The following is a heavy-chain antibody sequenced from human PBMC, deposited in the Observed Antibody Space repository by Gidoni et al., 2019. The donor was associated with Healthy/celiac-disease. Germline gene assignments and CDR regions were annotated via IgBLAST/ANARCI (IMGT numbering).Heavy chain of an antibody. Sequence: EVQLVESGGGLVQPGGSLRLSCAASGFTVSSNYMSWVRQAPGKGLEWVSVSYSGGSTYYADSVKGRFTISRDNSKNTLYLQMNSLRAEDTAVYYCARDVRYSSGRYYGMDVWGQGTTVTVSS. J-gene: IGHJ6*02. CDR2: SYSGGST. D-gene: IGHD6-19*01. CDR1: GFTVSSNY. V-gene: IGHV3-66*01. CDR3: ARDVRYSSGRYYGMDV.